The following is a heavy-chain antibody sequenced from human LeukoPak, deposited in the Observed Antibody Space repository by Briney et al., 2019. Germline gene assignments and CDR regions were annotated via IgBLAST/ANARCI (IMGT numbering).Heavy chain of an antibody. Sequence: ASETLSLTCTVSGGSISSSSYYWGWIRQPPGKGLEWIGEINHSGSTNYNPSLKSRVTISVDTSKNQFSLKLSSVTAADTAVYYCARSRGSHYGWFDPWAQVTLVTVPS. J-gene: IGHJ5*02. CDR3: ARSRGSHYGWFDP. D-gene: IGHD1-26*01. CDR1: GGSISSSSYY. CDR2: INHSGST. V-gene: IGHV4-39*07.